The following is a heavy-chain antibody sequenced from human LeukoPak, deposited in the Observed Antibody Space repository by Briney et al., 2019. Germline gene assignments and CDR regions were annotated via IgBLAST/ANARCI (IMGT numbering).Heavy chain of an antibody. CDR2: IIPIFGTA. V-gene: IGHV1-69*13. J-gene: IGHJ4*02. CDR3: ARDWEEYSGSYANGY. Sequence: SVKVSCKASGYTFTSYDINWVRQAPGQGLEWMGGIIPIFGTANYAQKFQGRVTITADESTSTAYMELSSLRSEDTAVYYCARDWEEYSGSYANGYWGQGTLVTVSS. D-gene: IGHD1-26*01. CDR1: GYTFTSYD.